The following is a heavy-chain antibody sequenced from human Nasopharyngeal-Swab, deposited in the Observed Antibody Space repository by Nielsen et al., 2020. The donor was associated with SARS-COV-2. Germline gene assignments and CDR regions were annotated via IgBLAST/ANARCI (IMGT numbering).Heavy chain of an antibody. CDR3: ATLNLGSHPVNV. CDR1: GGSFSGYY. J-gene: IGHJ6*02. CDR2: IYYSGST. V-gene: IGHV4-34*01. Sequence: SQTLSLTCAVYGGSFSGYYWSWIRQPPGKGLEWIGSIYYSGSTYYNPSLKSRVTIAADTSKNQFSLKLSSVTAADTAVYYCATLNLGSHPVNVWGQGTTVTVSS. D-gene: IGHD3-16*01.